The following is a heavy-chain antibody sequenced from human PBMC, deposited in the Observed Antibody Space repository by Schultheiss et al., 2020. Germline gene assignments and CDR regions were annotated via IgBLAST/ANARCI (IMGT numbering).Heavy chain of an antibody. CDR1: GFTFSSYA. Sequence: GGSLRLSCAASGFTFSSYAMHWVRQAPGKGLEWVAVISYDGSNKYYADSVKGRFTISRDNSKNTLYLQMNSLRAEDTAVYYCARAMRIQLWLHAFDIWGQGTMVTVSS. CDR2: ISYDGSNK. V-gene: IGHV3-30*01. D-gene: IGHD5-18*01. J-gene: IGHJ3*02. CDR3: ARAMRIQLWLHAFDI.